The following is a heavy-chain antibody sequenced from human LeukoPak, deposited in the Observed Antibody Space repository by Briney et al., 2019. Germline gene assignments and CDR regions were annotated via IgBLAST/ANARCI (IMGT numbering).Heavy chain of an antibody. CDR1: GDILTGYY. Sequence: ASVKVSCKASGDILTGYYIHWVRQAPGQGLEWMGRINPNSGGTNYAQKFQGRITMTRDTSIATAYMELSRLTSDDTAVYYCARSRGWSNFDYWGQGTLVTVSS. D-gene: IGHD6-19*01. CDR3: ARSRGWSNFDY. J-gene: IGHJ4*02. CDR2: INPNSGGT. V-gene: IGHV1-2*06.